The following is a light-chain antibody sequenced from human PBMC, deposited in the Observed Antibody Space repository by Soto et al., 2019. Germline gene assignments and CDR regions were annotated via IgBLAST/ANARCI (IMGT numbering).Light chain of an antibody. CDR2: GAS. CDR3: QQYCSSPYT. J-gene: IGKJ2*01. CDR1: QSVSSSY. Sequence: EIVLTQSPGTLSLSPGERATLSCRASQSVSSSYLAWYQQKPGQAPRLLLYGASSRATCIPDRFSGSGSGTDFNLTISRLEPEDFAVYYCQQYCSSPYTFGQGTKLEIK. V-gene: IGKV3-20*01.